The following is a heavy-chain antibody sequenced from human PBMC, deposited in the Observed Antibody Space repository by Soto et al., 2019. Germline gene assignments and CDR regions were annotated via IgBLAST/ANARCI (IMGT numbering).Heavy chain of an antibody. J-gene: IGHJ4*02. CDR2: INAGNGNT. D-gene: IGHD6-19*01. V-gene: IGHV1-3*01. Sequence: ASVQVACKASGYTFPSYAMHWVRQAPGQRLEWMGWINAGNGNTKYSQKFQGRVTMTRNTSISTAYMELSSLRSDDTAVYYCARGPPEQSLDYWGQGTLVTVSS. CDR3: ARGPPEQSLDY. CDR1: GYTFPSYA.